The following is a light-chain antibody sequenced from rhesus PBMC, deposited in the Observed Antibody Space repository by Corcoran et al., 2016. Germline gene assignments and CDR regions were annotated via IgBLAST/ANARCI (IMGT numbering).Light chain of an antibody. J-gene: IGKJ2*01. CDR3: QQSSNLYS. Sequence: ETVVTQSPATLSLSPGERATLSCRASQSVGSYLAWSQQKPGQAPRLLIYGASSRATGIPDRFSGRGSGTDFTLTISSLEPEDVGVYYCQQSSNLYSFGQGTKVEIK. V-gene: IGKV3-24*04. CDR2: GAS. CDR1: QSVGSY.